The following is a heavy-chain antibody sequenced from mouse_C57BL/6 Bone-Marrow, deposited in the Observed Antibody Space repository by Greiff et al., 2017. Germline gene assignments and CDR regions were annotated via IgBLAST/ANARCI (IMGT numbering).Heavy chain of an antibody. D-gene: IGHD2-13*01. V-gene: IGHV1-26*01. Sequence: EVQLQQSGPELVKPGASVKISCKASGYTFTDYYMNWVKQSHGKSLEWIGDINPNNGGTSYNQKFKGKATLTVDKSSSTAYMELRSLTSEDSAVYYGARSTTVGVWGTGTTVTVSS. CDR2: INPNNGGT. CDR3: ARSTTVGV. J-gene: IGHJ1*03. CDR1: GYTFTDYY.